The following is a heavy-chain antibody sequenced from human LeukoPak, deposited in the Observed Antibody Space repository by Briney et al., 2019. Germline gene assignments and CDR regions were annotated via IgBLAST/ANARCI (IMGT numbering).Heavy chain of an antibody. CDR2: ISSNGGST. J-gene: IGHJ4*02. CDR1: GFTFSSYA. Sequence: GRSLRLSCAASGFTFSSYAMHWVRQAPGKGLEYVSAISSNGGSTNYASSVKGRLTISRDHSKKTLYLQIGSLRADEMAFYYCARDGEWEPLLYWGQGTLVTVSS. V-gene: IGHV3-64*01. CDR3: ARDGEWEPLLY. D-gene: IGHD1-26*01.